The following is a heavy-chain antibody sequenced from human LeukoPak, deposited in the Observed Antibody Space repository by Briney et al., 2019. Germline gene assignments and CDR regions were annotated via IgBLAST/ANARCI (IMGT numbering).Heavy chain of an antibody. Sequence: SETLSLTCTVSGGSISSYYWSWIRQPPGKGLEWIGEINHSGSTNYNPSLKSQVTISVDTSKNQFSLKLSSVTAADTAVYYCARNFIVVVPAALYSWFDPWGQGTLVTASS. CDR1: GGSISSYY. V-gene: IGHV4-34*01. CDR2: INHSGST. J-gene: IGHJ5*02. D-gene: IGHD2-2*01. CDR3: ARNFIVVVPAALYSWFDP.